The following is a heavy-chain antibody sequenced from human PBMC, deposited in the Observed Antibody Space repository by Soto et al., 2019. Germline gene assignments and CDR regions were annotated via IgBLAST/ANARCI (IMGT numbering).Heavy chain of an antibody. Sequence: SETLSLTCAVYGGSFSGYYWSWIRQPPGKGLEWIGEINHSGSTNYNPSLKSRVTISVDTSKNQFSLKLSSVTAADTAVYYCARGDSHDYGDYPVLSSGAYYYYYYMDVWGKGTTVTVSS. D-gene: IGHD4-17*01. CDR1: GGSFSGYY. CDR2: INHSGST. CDR3: ARGDSHDYGDYPVLSSGAYYYYYYMDV. V-gene: IGHV4-34*01. J-gene: IGHJ6*03.